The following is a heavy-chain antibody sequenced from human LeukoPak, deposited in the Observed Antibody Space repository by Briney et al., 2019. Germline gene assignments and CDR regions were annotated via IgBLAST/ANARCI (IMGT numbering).Heavy chain of an antibody. D-gene: IGHD3-10*01. CDR3: AAALRGRLYYLDV. Sequence: ASVKVSCKASGYTFTNYGISWVRQAPGQGLEWMGWISFYNGDTNYAQTFQERVTITRDMSTSTAYMELSSLRSEDTAVYYCAAALRGRLYYLDVWGKGTKVTVSS. V-gene: IGHV1-18*04. CDR2: ISFYNGDT. J-gene: IGHJ6*03. CDR1: GYTFTNYG.